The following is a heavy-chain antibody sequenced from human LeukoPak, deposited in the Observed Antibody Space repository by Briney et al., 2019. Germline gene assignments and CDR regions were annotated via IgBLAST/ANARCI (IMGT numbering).Heavy chain of an antibody. Sequence: PSETLSLTCTVAGGSVSSGSYYWSWIRQPPGKGLEWIGYIYYTGSTNYNPSLKSRVTISVDTSKNQFSLKLSSVTAADTAVYYCASGKARRLNSGSYRPPTYFDYWGQGTLVTVSS. V-gene: IGHV4-61*01. CDR3: ASGKARRLNSGSYRPPTYFDY. J-gene: IGHJ4*02. D-gene: IGHD1-26*01. CDR2: IYYTGST. CDR1: GGSVSSGSYY.